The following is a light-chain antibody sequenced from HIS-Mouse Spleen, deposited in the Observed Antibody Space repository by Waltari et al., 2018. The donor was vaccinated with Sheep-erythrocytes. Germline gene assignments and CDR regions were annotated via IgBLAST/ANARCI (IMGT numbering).Light chain of an antibody. J-gene: IGKJ4*01. CDR1: QSVLYSSNNKNY. CDR2: WAS. CDR3: QQYYSTLLT. Sequence: DIVMTQSPESLAVSLGERAPINCKSSQSVLYSSNNKNYLAWYQQKPGQPPKLLIYWASTRESGVPDRFSGSGSGTDFTLTISSLQAEDVAVYYCQQYYSTLLTFGGGTKVEIK. V-gene: IGKV4-1*01.